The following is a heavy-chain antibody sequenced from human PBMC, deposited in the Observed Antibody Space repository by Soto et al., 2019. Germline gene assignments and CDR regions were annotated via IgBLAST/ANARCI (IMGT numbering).Heavy chain of an antibody. V-gene: IGHV3-48*03. D-gene: IGHD5-12*01. CDR1: GFTFSSYE. CDR3: ARGVDGYNWGYFDY. J-gene: IGHJ4*02. Sequence: GGSLRLSCAASGFTFSSYEMNWVRQAPGKGLEWVSYISSSGSTIYYADSVKGRFTISRDNAKNSLYLRMNSLRAEDTAVYYCARGVDGYNWGYFDYWGQGTLVTVSS. CDR2: ISSSGSTI.